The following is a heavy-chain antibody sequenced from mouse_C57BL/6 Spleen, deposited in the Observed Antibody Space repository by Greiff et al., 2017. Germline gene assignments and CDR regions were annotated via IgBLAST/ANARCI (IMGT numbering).Heavy chain of an antibody. CDR3: ARYYYGSSYWYFDV. CDR1: GYTFTSYW. Sequence: VQLQQPGAELVKPGASVKMSCKASGYTFTSYWITWVKQRPGQGLEWIGDIYPGSGSTNYNEKFKSKATLTVDTSSSTAYMQLSSLTSEDSAVYYYARYYYGSSYWYFDVWGTGTTVTVSS. V-gene: IGHV1-55*01. D-gene: IGHD1-1*01. CDR2: IYPGSGST. J-gene: IGHJ1*03.